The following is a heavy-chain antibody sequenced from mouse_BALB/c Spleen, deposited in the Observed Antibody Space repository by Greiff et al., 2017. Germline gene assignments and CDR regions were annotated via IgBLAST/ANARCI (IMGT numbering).Heavy chain of an antibody. D-gene: IGHD2-1*01. V-gene: IGHV2-9*02. J-gene: IGHJ2*01. Sequence: VQGVESGPGLVAPSQSLSITCTVSGFSLTSYGVHWVRQPPGKGLEWLGVIWAGGSTNYNSALMSRLSISKDNSKSQVFLKMNSLQTDDTAMYYCARVDYGNSLFDYWGQGTTLTVSS. CDR1: GFSLTSYG. CDR2: IWAGGST. CDR3: ARVDYGNSLFDY.